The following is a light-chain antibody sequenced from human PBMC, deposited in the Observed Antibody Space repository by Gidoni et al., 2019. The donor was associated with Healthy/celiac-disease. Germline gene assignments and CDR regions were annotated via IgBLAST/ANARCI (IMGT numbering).Light chain of an antibody. Sequence: QSVLTQPPSVSGAPGQRVTIPCTGSSSNIGAGYDVHWYQQLPGTAPKLLIYGNSNRPSGVPDRFSGSKYGTSASLAITGLQAEDEADYYCQSYDSSLAVVFGGGTKLTVL. CDR2: GNS. J-gene: IGLJ2*01. V-gene: IGLV1-40*01. CDR1: SSNIGAGYD. CDR3: QSYDSSLAVV.